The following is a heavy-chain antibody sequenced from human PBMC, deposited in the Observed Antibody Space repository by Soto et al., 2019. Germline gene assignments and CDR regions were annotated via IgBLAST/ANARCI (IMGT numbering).Heavy chain of an antibody. CDR3: TLYYYDSSGYYSDFDH. Sequence: EVPLVESGGGLVQPGGSLRLSCAASGFTFSNAWMSWVRQAPGKGLEWVGRIKSKTDGGPTDYAAPVNDRCTISRNATKTKLYRQRNGLKTDVTAVYYCTLYYYDSSGYYSDFDHWGQGTLVTVSS. CDR2: IKSKTDGGPT. D-gene: IGHD3-22*01. V-gene: IGHV3-15*01. CDR1: GFTFSNAW. J-gene: IGHJ4*02.